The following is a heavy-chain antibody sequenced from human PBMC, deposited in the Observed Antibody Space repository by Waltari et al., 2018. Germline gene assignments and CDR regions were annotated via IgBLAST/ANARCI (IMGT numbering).Heavy chain of an antibody. CDR3: ARYEDLYGMDV. J-gene: IGHJ6*02. Sequence: QVQLQESGPGLVKPSGTLSLTCVVSADSIRRNTWWTWVRQPPGKGLEWIGEIYQSGSTTYNPSLKGRVTMSIDMSKKQLSLRLTSVTTADTAMYYCARYEDLYGMDVWGQGTTVTVSS. CDR2: IYQSGST. D-gene: IGHD2-15*01. V-gene: IGHV4-4*02. CDR1: ADSIRRNTW.